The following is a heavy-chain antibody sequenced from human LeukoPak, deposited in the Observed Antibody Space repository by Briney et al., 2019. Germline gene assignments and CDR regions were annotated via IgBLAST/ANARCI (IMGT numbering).Heavy chain of an antibody. CDR2: ISSSGSSR. CDR1: GFSFSSYE. Sequence: GGSLRLSCAASGFSFSSYEMNWVRQAPGKGLEWVSYISSSGSSRVYADSVKGRFTISRDNAKNSLYLQMNSLRAEDTAVYYCTRDPDDGSGYPHPYFDYWGQGTLVTVSS. CDR3: TRDPDDGSGYPHPYFDY. J-gene: IGHJ4*02. D-gene: IGHD3-22*01. V-gene: IGHV3-48*03.